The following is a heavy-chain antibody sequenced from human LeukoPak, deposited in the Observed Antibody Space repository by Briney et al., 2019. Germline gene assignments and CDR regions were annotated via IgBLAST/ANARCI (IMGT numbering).Heavy chain of an antibody. Sequence: PSETLSLTCTVSGGSISSYYRSWIRQPPGKGLEWIGYIYYSGSTNYNPSLKSRVTISVDTSKNQFSLKLSSVTAADTAVYYCARVNYYDSSGYYWYFDYWGQGTLVTVSS. CDR1: GGSISSYY. CDR2: IYYSGST. D-gene: IGHD3-22*01. J-gene: IGHJ4*02. V-gene: IGHV4-59*01. CDR3: ARVNYYDSSGYYWYFDY.